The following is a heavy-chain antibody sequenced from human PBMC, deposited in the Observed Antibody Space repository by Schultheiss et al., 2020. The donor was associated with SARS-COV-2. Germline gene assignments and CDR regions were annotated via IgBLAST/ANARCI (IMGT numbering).Heavy chain of an antibody. V-gene: IGHV4-4*02. CDR1: GGSISSSNW. CDR3: ASDYGRNNWFDP. CDR2: IYYSGST. Sequence: SETLSLTCAVSGGSISSSNWWSWVRQPPGKGLEWIGYIYYSGSTNYNPSLKSRVTRSVDTSKNQFSLKLSSVTAADTAVYYCASDYGRNNWFDPWGQGTLVTVSS. D-gene: IGHD4-17*01. J-gene: IGHJ5*02.